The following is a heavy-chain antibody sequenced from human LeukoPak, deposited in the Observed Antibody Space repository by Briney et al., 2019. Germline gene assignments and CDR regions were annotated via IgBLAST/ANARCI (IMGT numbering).Heavy chain of an antibody. CDR1: GFTFSSYG. Sequence: PGRSLRLSCAASGFTFSSYGMHWVRQAPGKGLEWVAVISYDGSNKYHADSVKGRFTISRDNSKNTLYLQMNSLRAEDTAVYYCAKVGLGIAVAGHFDYWGQGTLVTVSS. CDR2: ISYDGSNK. J-gene: IGHJ4*02. D-gene: IGHD6-19*01. V-gene: IGHV3-30*18. CDR3: AKVGLGIAVAGHFDY.